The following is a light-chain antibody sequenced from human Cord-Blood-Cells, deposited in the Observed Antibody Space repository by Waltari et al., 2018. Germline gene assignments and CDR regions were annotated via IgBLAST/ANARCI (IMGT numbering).Light chain of an antibody. CDR1: QSISSY. CDR3: QQSYSTPLT. J-gene: IGKJ4*01. V-gene: IGKV1-39*01. Sequence: DLHMTPPPSSLPASVVDRVTITCRASQSISSYLNWYQQKPGKAPKLLIYAASSLQSGVPSRFSGSGSGTDFTLTISSLQPEEFATYYCQQSYSTPLTFGGGTKVEIK. CDR2: AAS.